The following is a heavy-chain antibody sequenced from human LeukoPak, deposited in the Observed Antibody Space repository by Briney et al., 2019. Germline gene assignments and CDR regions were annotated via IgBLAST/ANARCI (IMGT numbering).Heavy chain of an antibody. CDR2: ISYDGSNK. Sequence: GGSLRLSCAASGFTFSSYGMHWVRQAPGKGLEWVAVISYDGSNKYYADSVKGRFTISRDNSKNTLYLQMNSLRAEDTAVYYCARERRMVRGLSDFGYWGQGTLVTVSS. J-gene: IGHJ4*02. V-gene: IGHV3-30*03. CDR3: ARERRMVRGLSDFGY. D-gene: IGHD3-10*01. CDR1: GFTFSSYG.